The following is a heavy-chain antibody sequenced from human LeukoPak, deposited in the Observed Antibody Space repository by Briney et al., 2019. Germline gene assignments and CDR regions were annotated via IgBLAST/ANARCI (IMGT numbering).Heavy chain of an antibody. CDR1: GGSINNYY. CDR2: IYYSGST. D-gene: IGHD3-16*01. Sequence: PSETLSLTCTVSGGSINNYYWSWIRQLPGKGLEWIGYIYYSGSTKYNPSLKSRVTISVDPSKNQFSLKLSSVTAADTAMYYCARDGAYAVWGQGTLVTVSS. CDR3: ARDGAYAV. V-gene: IGHV4-59*01. J-gene: IGHJ4*02.